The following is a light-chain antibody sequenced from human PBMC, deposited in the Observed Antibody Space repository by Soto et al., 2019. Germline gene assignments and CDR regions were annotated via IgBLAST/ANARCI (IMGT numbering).Light chain of an antibody. CDR3: SSYAGSNNLV. CDR1: SSDIGGYDY. Sequence: QSALTQPPSASGSPGQSVTISCTGTSSDIGGYDYVSWYQQHPGKAPKLIIYEVSKRPSGAPDRFSGSKSGNTASLTVSGLQAEDEADYYCSSYAGSNNLVFAGGTKLTVL. CDR2: EVS. V-gene: IGLV2-8*01. J-gene: IGLJ3*02.